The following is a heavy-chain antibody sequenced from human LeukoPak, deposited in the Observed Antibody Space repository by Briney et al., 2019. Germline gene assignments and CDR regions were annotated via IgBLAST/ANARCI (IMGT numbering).Heavy chain of an antibody. CDR3: ARDSPAYCTNGVCYTSWFDP. Sequence: GGSLRLSCAASGFTFRSYSMNWVRQAPGKGLEWVSSISSSSTYIYYADSVKGRFTISRDNAKNSLYLQMNSLRAEDTAVYYCARDSPAYCTNGVCYTSWFDPWGQGTLVTVSS. D-gene: IGHD2-8*01. CDR2: ISSSSTYI. V-gene: IGHV3-21*01. J-gene: IGHJ5*02. CDR1: GFTFRSYS.